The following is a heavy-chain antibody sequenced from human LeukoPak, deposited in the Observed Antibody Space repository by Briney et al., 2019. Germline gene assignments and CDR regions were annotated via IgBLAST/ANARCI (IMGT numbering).Heavy chain of an antibody. V-gene: IGHV3-11*01. J-gene: IGHJ6*02. CDR3: ARDEPTYYDFWSGYSLQYYYYGMYV. CDR2: ISSSGSTI. D-gene: IGHD3-3*01. CDR1: GFTFSDYY. Sequence: GGSLRLSCAAPGFTFSDYYMSWIRQAPGKGLEWVSYISSSGSTICYADSVKGRFTISRDNAKNSLYLQMNSLRAEDTAVYYCARDEPTYYDFWSGYSLQYYYYGMYVWGQGTTATVSS.